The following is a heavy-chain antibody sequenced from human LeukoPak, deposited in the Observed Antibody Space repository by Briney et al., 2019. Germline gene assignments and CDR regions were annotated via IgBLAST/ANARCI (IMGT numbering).Heavy chain of an antibody. CDR3: ARGDVAGTDY. CDR2: INHSGST. Sequence: SETLSLTCAVYGGSFSGYYWSWIRQPPGKGLEWIGEINHSGSTNYNPSLKSRVTISVDTSKNQFSLKLSSVTAADTAVYYCARGDVAGTDYWGQGTLVTASS. J-gene: IGHJ4*02. D-gene: IGHD6-19*01. V-gene: IGHV4-34*01. CDR1: GGSFSGYY.